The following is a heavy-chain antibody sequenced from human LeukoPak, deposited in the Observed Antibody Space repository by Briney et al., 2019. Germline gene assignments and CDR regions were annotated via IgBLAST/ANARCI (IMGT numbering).Heavy chain of an antibody. CDR1: GFTFSSYW. V-gene: IGHV3-7*01. J-gene: IGHJ4*02. CDR3: ARTGTTFDY. Sequence: GGSLRLSCAASGFTFSSYWMNWARQAPGKGLGWVASINHNGNVNYYVDSVKGRFTISRDNAKNSLYLQMNSLRAEDTAVYYCARTGTTFDYWGQGTLVTVSS. D-gene: IGHD1-7*01. CDR2: INHNGNVN.